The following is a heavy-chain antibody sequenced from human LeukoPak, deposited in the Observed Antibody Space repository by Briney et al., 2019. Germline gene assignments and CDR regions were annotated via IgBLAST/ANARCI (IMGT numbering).Heavy chain of an antibody. Sequence: SQTLSLTCTVSGASISSGGYYWSWIRQHPGKGLEWIGYIFYSGSTYYNPSLKSRVTISVDTSKNQFSLKLSSVTAADTAVYYCTTDPTTVTTKTPPWGQGTLVTVSS. CDR1: GASISSGGYY. V-gene: IGHV4-31*03. D-gene: IGHD4-11*01. CDR3: TTDPTTVTTKTPP. CDR2: IFYSGST. J-gene: IGHJ5*02.